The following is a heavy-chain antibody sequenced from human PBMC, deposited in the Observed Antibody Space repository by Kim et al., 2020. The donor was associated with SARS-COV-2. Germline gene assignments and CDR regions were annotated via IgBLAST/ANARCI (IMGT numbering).Heavy chain of an antibody. CDR2: MYSRGTI. Sequence: SETLSLTCTVSGGSVSSGSYYWSWIRQPPGKGLEWIGYMYSRGTINYNPSLKSRVTISFDTSQSQFSLRLTSVTAADTAVYYCAREVYDFLTGYYFDSWGQGTLATVSS. J-gene: IGHJ4*02. V-gene: IGHV4-61*01. CDR1: GGSVSSGSYY. CDR3: AREVYDFLTGYYFDS. D-gene: IGHD3-9*01.